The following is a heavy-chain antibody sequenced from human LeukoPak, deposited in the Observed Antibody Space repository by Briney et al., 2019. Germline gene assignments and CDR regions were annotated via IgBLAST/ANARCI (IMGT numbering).Heavy chain of an antibody. CDR3: ARVTYCTSTSCPDFDC. CDR1: GYTFSSYY. Sequence: ASVKVSCKASGYTFSSYYIHWVRQAPGQGLEWMGMINPSGGSTSYAQRFQGRVTMTRDTSTSTVYMELSSLRSGDTAVYSCARVTYCTSTSCPDFDCWGQGTLVTVSS. D-gene: IGHD2-2*01. V-gene: IGHV1-46*01. CDR2: INPSGGST. J-gene: IGHJ4*02.